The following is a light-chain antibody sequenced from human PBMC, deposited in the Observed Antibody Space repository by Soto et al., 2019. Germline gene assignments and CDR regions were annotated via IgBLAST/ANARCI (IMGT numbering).Light chain of an antibody. CDR3: AAWDDILNCDV. J-gene: IGLJ1*01. Sequence: QSVLTQPRSVSGAPGQSVTISCTGCSSNIGADYDVHWYQQLPGPAPKLLIYGNTNRPSGVPDRFSGSKSGTSVSLAITGLQCADEADYYCAAWDDILNCDVFASGTKVTVL. CDR2: GNT. CDR1: SSNIGADYD. V-gene: IGLV1-40*01.